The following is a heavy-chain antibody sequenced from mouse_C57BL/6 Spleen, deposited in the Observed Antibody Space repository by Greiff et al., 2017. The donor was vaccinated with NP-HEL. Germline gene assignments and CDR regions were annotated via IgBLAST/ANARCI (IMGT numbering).Heavy chain of an antibody. CDR2: IRSKSNNYKT. CDR3: VSLYDYWYFDV. V-gene: IGHV10-1*01. J-gene: IGHJ1*03. CDR1: GFSFNTYA. Sequence: EVQVVESGGGLVQPKGSLKLSCAASGFSFNTYAMNWVRQAPGKGLEWVARIRSKSNNYKTYYADSVKDRFTISRDDSESMLYLQMNNLKTEDTAMYYCVSLYDYWYFDVWGTGTTVTVSS. D-gene: IGHD2-3*01.